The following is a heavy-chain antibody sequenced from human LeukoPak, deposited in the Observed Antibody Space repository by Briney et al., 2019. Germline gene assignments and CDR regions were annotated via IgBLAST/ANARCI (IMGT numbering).Heavy chain of an antibody. V-gene: IGHV4-39*07. CDR2: IYYTGNT. CDR3: ARSRGDSAEAAFDV. CDR1: GGSISGSPYY. D-gene: IGHD2-21*02. J-gene: IGHJ3*01. Sequence: SETLSLTCSVSGGSISGSPYYWGWIRQPPGKGLEWIGSIYYTGNTYYNPSLKSRVTISVETSTNQFSLRLRSLTAADTAVYSCARSRGDSAEAAFDVWGQGTMVTVSS.